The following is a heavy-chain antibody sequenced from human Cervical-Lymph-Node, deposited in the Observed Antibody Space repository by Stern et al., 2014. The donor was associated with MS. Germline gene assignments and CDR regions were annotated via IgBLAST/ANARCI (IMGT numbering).Heavy chain of an antibody. D-gene: IGHD6-13*01. CDR1: GGTFRSYT. V-gene: IGHV1-69*09. Sequence: VQLVESGAEVKKPGSSVKVSCKASGGTFRSYTISWVRQAPGQGLEWMGRIIPILGIANYAQKFQGRVTITADKSTSTAYMELSSLRSEDTAVYYCARDGRAAAGLWFDPWGQGTLVTVSS. J-gene: IGHJ5*02. CDR2: IIPILGIA. CDR3: ARDGRAAAGLWFDP.